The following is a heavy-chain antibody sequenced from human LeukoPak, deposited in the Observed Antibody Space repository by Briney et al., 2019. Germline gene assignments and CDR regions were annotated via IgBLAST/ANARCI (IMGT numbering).Heavy chain of an antibody. D-gene: IGHD3-9*01. V-gene: IGHV3-74*01. CDR1: GFTFSSYW. Sequence: PGGSLRLSCAASGFTFSSYWMHWVRQAPGKGLVWVSRINSDGSSTSYADSVKGRFTISRDNAKNTLYLQMNSLRAEDTAVYYCAREGGDVLTGYYLWGQGTLVTVSS. CDR3: AREGGDVLTGYYL. CDR2: INSDGSST. J-gene: IGHJ4*02.